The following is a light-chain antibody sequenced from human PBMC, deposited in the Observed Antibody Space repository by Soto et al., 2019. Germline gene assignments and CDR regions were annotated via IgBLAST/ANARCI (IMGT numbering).Light chain of an antibody. CDR2: TNH. J-gene: IGLJ2*01. CDR1: ASNLGGNP. Sequence: QAWVTQPPSVSGTPGQKVSISCSGSASNLGGNPVNWYQHLPGAAPKLLIYTNHQRPSGVPDRFSGSKSGTSASLAISGLRSEDEADFYCAAWDDSLNAVVFGGGTKLTVL. CDR3: AAWDDSLNAVV. V-gene: IGLV1-44*01.